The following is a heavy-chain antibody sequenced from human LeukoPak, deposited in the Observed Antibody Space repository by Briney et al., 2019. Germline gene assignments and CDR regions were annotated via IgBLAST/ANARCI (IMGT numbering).Heavy chain of an antibody. J-gene: IGHJ6*03. CDR1: GGSFSGYY. Sequence: SETLSLTCAVYGGSFSGYYWNWIRQSPGKGLEWIGEINHSGSTNYNPSLKSRVTISVDTSKNQFSLKLSSVTAADTAVYYCARLGGGNSRYYYYYYMDVWGKGTTVTVSS. D-gene: IGHD4-23*01. CDR3: ARLGGGNSRYYYYYYMDV. V-gene: IGHV4-34*01. CDR2: INHSGST.